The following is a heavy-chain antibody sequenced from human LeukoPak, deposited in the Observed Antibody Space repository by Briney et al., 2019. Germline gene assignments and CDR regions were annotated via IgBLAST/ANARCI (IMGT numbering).Heavy chain of an antibody. V-gene: IGHV1-69*13. D-gene: IGHD1-20*01. CDR2: IIPIFGTA. Sequence: ASVKVSCKASGGTFSSYAISWVRQAPGQGLEWMGGIIPIFGTANYAQKFQGRVTITADESTSTAYMELSSLRSEDTAVYYCARTQQLYNWNPPLYYFDYWGQGTLVTVSS. CDR1: GGTFSSYA. J-gene: IGHJ4*02. CDR3: ARTQQLYNWNPPLYYFDY.